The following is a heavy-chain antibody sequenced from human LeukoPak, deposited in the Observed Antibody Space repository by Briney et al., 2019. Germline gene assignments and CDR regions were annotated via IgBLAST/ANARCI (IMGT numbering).Heavy chain of an antibody. D-gene: IGHD2-15*01. CDR1: GFTFSSYA. J-gene: IGHJ4*02. CDR2: ISYDGSNK. CDR3: ARNWGRGDYSATLD. Sequence: GGSLRLSCAASGFTFSSYAMHWVRQAPGKGLEWVAVISYDGSNKYYGDSVKGRFTISRDNSKNTLFLQMNSLRAEDTAVYYCARNWGRGDYSATLDWGQGTLVTVSS. V-gene: IGHV3-30*14.